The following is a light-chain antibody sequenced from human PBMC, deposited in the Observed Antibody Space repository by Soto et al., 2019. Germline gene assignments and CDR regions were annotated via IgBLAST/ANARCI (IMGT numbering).Light chain of an antibody. CDR2: GAS. CDR1: QSVYTNY. Sequence: EIVLTQSPGTLSLSPGERATLSCRASQSVYTNYLAWYQQKPGQAPRLLIYGASRRATGIPDRFSGSGSGQDFTLTLSSLGREDFAVDHRQHYRNSPPVYTVGEGTKLEI. V-gene: IGKV3-20*01. CDR3: QHYRNSPPVYT. J-gene: IGKJ2*01.